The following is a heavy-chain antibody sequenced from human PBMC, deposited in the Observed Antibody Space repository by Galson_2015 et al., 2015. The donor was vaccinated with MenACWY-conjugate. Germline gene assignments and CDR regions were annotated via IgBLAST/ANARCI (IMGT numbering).Heavy chain of an antibody. CDR1: SGSISSYY. V-gene: IGHV4-59*01. D-gene: IGHD4-17*01. Sequence: LSLTCTVSSGSISSYYWGWIRQPPGKGLEWIGYLYYSGTTNYNPSLKSRVTISPDTSKNQFSLKVSSVTAADTAVYYCARAPTTYLGYFDYWGQGTLVTVSS. CDR2: LYYSGTT. CDR3: ARAPTTYLGYFDY. J-gene: IGHJ4*02.